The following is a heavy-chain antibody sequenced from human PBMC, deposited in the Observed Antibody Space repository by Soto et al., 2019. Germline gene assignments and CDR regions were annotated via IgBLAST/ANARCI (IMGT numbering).Heavy chain of an antibody. CDR2: IHHRGTT. V-gene: IGHV4-4*02. CDR3: ARGGDWKFDF. J-gene: IGHJ4*02. D-gene: IGHD2-21*02. CDR1: GDSISSDKW. Sequence: QVQLQESGPGLVKPSGTLSLTCDVSGDSISSDKWWSWVRQSPGRGLEWIGEIHHRGTTNCNPSPQGRSNISIGKVENQFLLEMDFLTGAEPGIFYCARGGDWKFDFWGQGSLVTVSS.